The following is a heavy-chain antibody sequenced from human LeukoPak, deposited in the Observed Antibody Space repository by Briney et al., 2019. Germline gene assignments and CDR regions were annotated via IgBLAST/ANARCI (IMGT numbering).Heavy chain of an antibody. Sequence: GASVKVSCKASGYSFSDYSMHWVRQAPGQGLEWMGRINPNSGSTSYALNFQGRVSMTRDTSISTTYMELSGLTSDDTAVYYCARGGSGSGYLYYFDFWGQGTLVSVSS. CDR3: ARGGSGSGYLYYFDF. D-gene: IGHD3-10*01. CDR1: GYSFSDYS. CDR2: INPNSGST. V-gene: IGHV1-2*06. J-gene: IGHJ4*02.